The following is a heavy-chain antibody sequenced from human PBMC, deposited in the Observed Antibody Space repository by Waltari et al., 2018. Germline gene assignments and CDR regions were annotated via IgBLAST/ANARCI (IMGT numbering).Heavy chain of an antibody. D-gene: IGHD6-19*01. V-gene: IGHV4-39*01. J-gene: IGHJ5*02. CDR2: IYYSGST. Sequence: QLQLQESGPGLVKPSETLSLTCTVSGGSISSSSYYWGWIRQPPGKGLEWIGSIYYSGSTYYNPSLKSRVTISVDTSKNQFSLKLSSVTAADTAVYYCATSGRIAVAGDWFDPWGQGTLVTVSS. CDR3: ATSGRIAVAGDWFDP. CDR1: GGSISSSSYY.